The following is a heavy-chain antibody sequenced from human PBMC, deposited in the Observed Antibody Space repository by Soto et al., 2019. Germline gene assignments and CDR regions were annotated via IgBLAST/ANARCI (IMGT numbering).Heavy chain of an antibody. CDR2: IYYSGST. D-gene: IGHD5-18*01. Sequence: PSETLSLTCTVSGGSISSDYWSWIRQPPGKGLEWIGYIYYSGSTNYNPSLKSRVTISVDTSKNQFSLKLSSVTAADAAVYYCARVKTAMTNYFDYWGQGTLVTVSS. CDR3: ARVKTAMTNYFDY. J-gene: IGHJ4*02. V-gene: IGHV4-59*01. CDR1: GGSISSDY.